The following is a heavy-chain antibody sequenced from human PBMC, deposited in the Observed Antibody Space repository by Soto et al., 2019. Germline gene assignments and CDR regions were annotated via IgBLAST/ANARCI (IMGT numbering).Heavy chain of an antibody. CDR1: GYTFTSYG. J-gene: IGHJ6*02. CDR2: ISAYDANT. Sequence: ASVKVSCKASGYTFTSYGISWVRQAPGQGLEWMGWISAYDANTNYAQKLQGRVTMTTETSTSTAYMELRSLRSDDTAVYYCARDSVGDTTFYCYCMDDWGQGATVTV. D-gene: IGHD1-26*01. CDR3: ARDSVGDTTFYCYCMDD. V-gene: IGHV1-18*01.